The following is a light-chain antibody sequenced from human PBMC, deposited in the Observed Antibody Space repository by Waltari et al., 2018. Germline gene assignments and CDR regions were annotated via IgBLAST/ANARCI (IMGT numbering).Light chain of an antibody. CDR3: AAWDDSLNGPV. V-gene: IGLV1-44*01. CDR2: SNN. J-gene: IGLJ3*02. CDR1: SSNIGSNP. Sequence: QSVLTQPPSASGTPAPRVTISCSGSSSNIGSNPVNWYQQLPGTAPKLLIYSNNQRPSGVPDRFSGSKSGTSASLAISGLQSEDEADYYCAAWDDSLNGPVFGGGTKLTVL.